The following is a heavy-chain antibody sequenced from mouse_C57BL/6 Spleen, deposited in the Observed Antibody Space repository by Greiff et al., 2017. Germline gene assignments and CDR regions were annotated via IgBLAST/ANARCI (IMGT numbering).Heavy chain of an antibody. CDR1: GFTFSDYG. CDR2: ISSGSSTI. J-gene: IGHJ4*01. CDR3: ASPHYYGSSYLYAMDY. V-gene: IGHV5-17*01. D-gene: IGHD1-1*01. Sequence: EVQLVESGGGLVKPGGSLKLSCAASGFTFSDYGMHWVRQAPEKGLEWVAYISSGSSTIYYADTVKGRFTISRDNAKNTLFLQMTSLRSEDTAMYYCASPHYYGSSYLYAMDYWGQGTSVTVSS.